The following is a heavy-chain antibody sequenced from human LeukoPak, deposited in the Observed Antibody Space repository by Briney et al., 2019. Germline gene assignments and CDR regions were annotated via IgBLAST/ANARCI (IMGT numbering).Heavy chain of an antibody. CDR3: TRPDDYGDYVA. CDR1: GFTFSGSA. V-gene: IGHV3-73*01. D-gene: IGHD4-17*01. CDR2: IRSKANSYAT. Sequence: GGSLRLSCAASGFTFSGSAMHWVRQASGKGLEWVGRIRSKANSYATAYAASVKGKFTISRDDSKNTAYLQMNSLKTEDTAVYYCTRPDDYGDYVARGQGTLVTVSS. J-gene: IGHJ4*02.